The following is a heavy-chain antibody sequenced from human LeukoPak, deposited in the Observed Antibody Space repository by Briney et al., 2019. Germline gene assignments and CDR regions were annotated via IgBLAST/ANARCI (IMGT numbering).Heavy chain of an antibody. J-gene: IGHJ5*02. CDR3: ARDRHGSGSAHSFDP. CDR2: IYSSGST. V-gene: IGHV4-59*01. Sequence: PSETLSLTCTVSGGSISGYYWSWIRQPPGPGLEGIAYIYSSGSTNYNPSLKSRVTISVDTSKNQFSLRLISVTAADTAVYYCARDRHGSGSAHSFDPWGQGILVTVSS. D-gene: IGHD3-10*01. CDR1: GGSISGYY.